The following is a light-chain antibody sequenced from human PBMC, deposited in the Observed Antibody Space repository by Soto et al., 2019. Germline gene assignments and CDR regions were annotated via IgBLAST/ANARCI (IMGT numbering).Light chain of an antibody. CDR2: GAS. CDR1: QSVNSNY. V-gene: IGKV3-20*01. J-gene: IGKJ2*01. Sequence: EIVLTQSPGTLSLSPGERATLSCRASQSVNSNYLAWYQQKPGQVPRPLIYGASIRAAGVPARLSGSGSGTDVTLTISRLEPEDYAVYYCQQYGTSPHTFGQGNKLEI. CDR3: QQYGTSPHT.